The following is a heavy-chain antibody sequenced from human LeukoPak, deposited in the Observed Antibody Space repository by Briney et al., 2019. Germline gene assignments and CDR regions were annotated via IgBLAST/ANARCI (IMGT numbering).Heavy chain of an antibody. D-gene: IGHD3-10*01. CDR3: GVYRGSGPGGDDAFDI. Sequence: GGSLRLSCAASGFRFSGSAMHWVRQASGKGLEWVGRIRNKGYNYATAYATSVKGRFTISRIDSKNTAYLQMNSLKTEDTAIYYCGVYRGSGPGGDDAFDIWGQGTMVTVSS. CDR1: GFRFSGSA. CDR2: IRNKGYNYAT. J-gene: IGHJ3*02. V-gene: IGHV3-73*01.